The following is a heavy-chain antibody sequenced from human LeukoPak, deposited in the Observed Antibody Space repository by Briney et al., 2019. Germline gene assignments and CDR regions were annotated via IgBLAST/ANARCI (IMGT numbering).Heavy chain of an antibody. Sequence: SETPSLTCAVSDDSFSSHYWTWIRQPPGKGLEWIGYISYIGSTNYNPSLKSRVTISIDTSKNQFSLKLSSVTAADTAVYYCARDLVTVTKGFDIWGQGTMVSVSS. CDR1: DDSFSSHY. CDR2: ISYIGST. V-gene: IGHV4-59*11. CDR3: ARDLVTVTKGFDI. J-gene: IGHJ3*02. D-gene: IGHD4-17*01.